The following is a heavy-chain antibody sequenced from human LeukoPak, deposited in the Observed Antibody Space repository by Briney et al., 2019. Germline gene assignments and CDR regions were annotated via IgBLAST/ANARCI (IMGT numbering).Heavy chain of an antibody. Sequence: SETLSLTCTVSGGSISSGGYYWSWIRQHPGKGLEWIGYIYYSGSTYYNPSLKSRVTISVDTSKNQFSLKLSSVTAADTAVYYCARRGYRGYYAQWGQGTLVTVSS. V-gene: IGHV4-31*03. D-gene: IGHD3-22*01. CDR2: IYYSGST. J-gene: IGHJ4*02. CDR1: GGSISSGGYY. CDR3: ARRGYRGYYAQ.